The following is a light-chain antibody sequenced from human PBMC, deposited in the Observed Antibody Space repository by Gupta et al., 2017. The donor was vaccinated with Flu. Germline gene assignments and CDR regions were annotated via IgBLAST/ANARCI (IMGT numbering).Light chain of an antibody. CDR1: QSISSY. CDR2: SAS. J-gene: IGKJ2*01. Sequence: PSSLSASVGDRVTIACRASQSISSYLKWYQQKPGKAPNLLIYSASNLQSGVPSRFSGSGSGTDFTLTISSLQPEDFATYYCQQSNDLPYTFGQGTKLEIK. V-gene: IGKV1-39*01. CDR3: QQSNDLPYT.